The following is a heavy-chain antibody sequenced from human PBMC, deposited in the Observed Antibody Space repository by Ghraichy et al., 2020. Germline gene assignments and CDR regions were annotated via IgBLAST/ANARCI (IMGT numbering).Heavy chain of an antibody. CDR1: GGSISSSSYY. D-gene: IGHD6-6*01. J-gene: IGHJ5*02. Sequence: SETLSLTCTVSGGSISSSSYYWGWIRQPPGKGLELIGSIYYSGSTYYNPSLKSRVTISVDTSKNQFSLKLSSVTAADTAVYYCARPGEVGQLAPAWFDPWGQGTLVTVSS. CDR3: ARPGEVGQLAPAWFDP. CDR2: IYYSGST. V-gene: IGHV4-39*01.